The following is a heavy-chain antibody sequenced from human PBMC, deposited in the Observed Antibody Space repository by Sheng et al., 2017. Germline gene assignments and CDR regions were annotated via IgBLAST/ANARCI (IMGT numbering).Heavy chain of an antibody. J-gene: IGHJ4*02. V-gene: IGHV4-39*07. Sequence: QLQLQESGPGLVKPSETLSLTCTVSGGSISSSSYYWGWIRQPPGKGLEWIGSIYYSGSTYYNPSLKSRVTISVDTSKNQFSLKLSSVTAADTAVYYCARARPAPAAPHKYYFDYWAEGTRGHRLL. CDR1: GGSISSSSYY. CDR3: ARARPAPAAPHKYYFDY. CDR2: IYYSGST. D-gene: IGHD2-2*01.